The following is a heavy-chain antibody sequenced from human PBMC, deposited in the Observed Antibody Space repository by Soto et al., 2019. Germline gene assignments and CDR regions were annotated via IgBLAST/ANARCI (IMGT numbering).Heavy chain of an antibody. Sequence: GGSLRLSCAASGFTFSSYGMHWVRQAPGKGLEWVAVIWYDGSNKYYADSVKGRFTISRDNSKNTLYLQMNSLRAEDTAVYYCASEYYYDSSGYSRDAFDIWGQGTMVTVSS. CDR2: IWYDGSNK. D-gene: IGHD3-22*01. V-gene: IGHV3-33*01. CDR3: ASEYYYDSSGYSRDAFDI. J-gene: IGHJ3*02. CDR1: GFTFSSYG.